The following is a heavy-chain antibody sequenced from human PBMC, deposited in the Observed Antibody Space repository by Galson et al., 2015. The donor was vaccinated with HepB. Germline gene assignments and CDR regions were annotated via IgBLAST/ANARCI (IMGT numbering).Heavy chain of an antibody. CDR2: ISYDGSNK. J-gene: IGHJ6*02. Sequence: SLRLSCAASGFTFSSYGMHWVRQAPGKGLEWVAVISYDGSNKYYADSVKGRFTISRDNSKNTLYLQMNSLRAEDTAVYYCAKDLLRMVYATPYYYYYGMDVWGQGTTVTVSS. CDR3: AKDLLRMVYATPYYYYYGMDV. D-gene: IGHD2-8*01. V-gene: IGHV3-30*18. CDR1: GFTFSSYG.